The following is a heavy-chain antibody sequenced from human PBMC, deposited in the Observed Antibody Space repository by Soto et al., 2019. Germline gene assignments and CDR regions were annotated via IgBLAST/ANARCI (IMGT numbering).Heavy chain of an antibody. CDR2: ISPNGNNQ. V-gene: IGHV3-30-3*02. CDR1: GFSFSVYA. J-gene: IGHJ5*02. Sequence: SLRLSCAAPGFSFSVYALHWIRQAPGEGLEWVAVISPNGNNQYYADSVKGRFTISRDTSKSTLSLQMTSLRPEDTAVYYCAKSFCSSSSCFFLWVDPWGPGTLVTVSS. D-gene: IGHD2-2*01. CDR3: AKSFCSSSSCFFLWVDP.